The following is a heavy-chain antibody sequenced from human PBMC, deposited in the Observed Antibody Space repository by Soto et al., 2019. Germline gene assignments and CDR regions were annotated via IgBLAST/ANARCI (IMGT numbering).Heavy chain of an antibody. CDR2: INNGGGGT. CDR1: GFTFSNYA. D-gene: IGHD3-10*01. V-gene: IGHV3-23*01. J-gene: IGHJ4*02. Sequence: EVLLLDSGGGLVQPGGSLRLSCAAYGFTFSNYAMTWVRQAPGKGPEWISTINNGGGGTYYADSVTGRFTISRDNTKNTLYLQLNSLRAEDTAVYFCAKERLGRGIDYWGQGILVTVSS. CDR3: AKERLGRGIDY.